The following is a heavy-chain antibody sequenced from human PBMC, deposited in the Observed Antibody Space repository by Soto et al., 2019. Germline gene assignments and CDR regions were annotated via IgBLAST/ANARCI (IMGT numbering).Heavy chain of an antibody. V-gene: IGHV4-59*01. CDR3: ARGDYADYPGEFDY. Sequence: SETLSLTCTVSGGSISGFYWSWIRQPPGKGLEWIGYVYSSGSTNYNPSLKSRVTISVDTSKNQFSLKLGSVTAADTAVYYCARGDYADYPGEFDYWGQGTLVTVSS. CDR1: GGSISGFY. CDR2: VYSSGST. J-gene: IGHJ4*02. D-gene: IGHD4-17*01.